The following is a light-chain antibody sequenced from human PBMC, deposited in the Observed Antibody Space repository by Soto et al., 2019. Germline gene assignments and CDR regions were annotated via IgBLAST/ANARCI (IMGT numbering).Light chain of an antibody. Sequence: EIVFSQSPCTLSLSPGERATLSCRASQSVSYYLAWYQQKPGQAPRLLIYDASSRATGVPDRFSGSGSGTDFTLTISRLEPEDFAVYYCQQFSSYPLTFGGGTKVDIK. V-gene: IGKV3-20*01. CDR1: QSVSYY. J-gene: IGKJ4*01. CDR2: DAS. CDR3: QQFSSYPLT.